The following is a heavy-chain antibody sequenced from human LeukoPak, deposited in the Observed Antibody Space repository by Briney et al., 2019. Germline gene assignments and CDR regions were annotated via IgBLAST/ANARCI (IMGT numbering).Heavy chain of an antibody. CDR2: ISGSGGST. V-gene: IGHV3-23*01. Sequence: QPGGSLRLSCAASGFTFSSYAMSWVRQAPGKGLEWVSAISGSGGSTYYADSVKGRFTISRDNSKNTLYLQMNSLRAEDTAVYYCAKEVVYAMPSDYYYGMDVWGQGTTVTVSS. CDR3: AKEVVYAMPSDYYYGMDV. CDR1: GFTFSSYA. D-gene: IGHD2-8*02. J-gene: IGHJ6*02.